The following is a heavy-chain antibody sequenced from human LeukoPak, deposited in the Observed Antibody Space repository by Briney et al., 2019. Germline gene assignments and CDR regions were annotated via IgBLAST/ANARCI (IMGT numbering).Heavy chain of an antibody. CDR2: ISYDGRSE. CDR1: GFTFNNYP. V-gene: IGHV3-30*01. Sequence: PGGSLRLSCAASGFTFNNYPMHWVRRAPGKGLEWVALISYDGRSEFFAESVKGRFRISRDNFNNILFLQMNTLRPEDTAAYYCARRSGSSFDYWGQGTVVTVSS. CDR3: ARRSGSSFDY. D-gene: IGHD6-6*01. J-gene: IGHJ4*02.